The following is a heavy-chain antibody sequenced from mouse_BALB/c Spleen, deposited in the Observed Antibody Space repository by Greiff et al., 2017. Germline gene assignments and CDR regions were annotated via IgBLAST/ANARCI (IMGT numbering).Heavy chain of an antibody. Sequence: DVKLVESGGGLVKPGGSLKLSCAASGFTFSDYYMYWVRQTPEKRLEWVATISDGGSYTYYPDSVKGRFTISRDNAKNNLYLQMSSLKSEDTAMYYCAREKNGSPFDYWGQGTTLTVSS. CDR2: ISDGGSYT. D-gene: IGHD2-2*01. V-gene: IGHV5-4*02. CDR1: GFTFSDYY. CDR3: AREKNGSPFDY. J-gene: IGHJ2*01.